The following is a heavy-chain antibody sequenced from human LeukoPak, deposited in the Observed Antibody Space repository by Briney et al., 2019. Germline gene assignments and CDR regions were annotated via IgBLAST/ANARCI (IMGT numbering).Heavy chain of an antibody. CDR1: GFTFSDYY. CDR3: ARARTYCSSTSCYLDAFDI. J-gene: IGHJ3*02. CDR2: ISSSSSYT. D-gene: IGHD2-2*01. Sequence: GGSLRLSCAASGFTFSDYYMSWIRQAPGKGLEWVSYISSSSSYTNYADSVKGRFTISRDNAKNSLYPQMNSLRAEDTAVYYCARARTYCSSTSCYLDAFDIWGQGTMVTVSS. V-gene: IGHV3-11*06.